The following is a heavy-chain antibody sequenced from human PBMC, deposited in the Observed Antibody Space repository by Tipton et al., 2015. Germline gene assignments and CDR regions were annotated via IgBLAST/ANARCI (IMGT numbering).Heavy chain of an antibody. J-gene: IGHJ4*02. CDR3: SRWMTQSIFES. D-gene: IGHD2-21*01. CDR2: IRSNADGGGT. CDR1: GFTFGDYA. V-gene: IGHV3-49*03. Sequence: VQLVQSGGGLVQPGRSLRLSCTASGFTFGDYAMTWLRQAPGKGLECVGLIRSNADGGGTEYAASVQGRFTISRDDSKSIAYLQMNSLTTEDTAVYYCSRWMTQSIFESWGQGTLVTVSS.